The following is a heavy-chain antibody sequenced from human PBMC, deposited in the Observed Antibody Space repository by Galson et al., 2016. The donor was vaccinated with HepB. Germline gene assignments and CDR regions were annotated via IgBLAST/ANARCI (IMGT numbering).Heavy chain of an antibody. CDR2: TRNKVNSYTT. J-gene: IGHJ4*02. Sequence: SLRLSCAASGFRFSEHYMDWVRQAPGKGLEWVGRTRNKVNSYTTEYAASVKGRFTISRDDSKNSLYLQMNSLRDEDTAVYYCATSYCSGSSCYYFDHWGQGTLVTVSS. CDR3: ATSYCSGSSCYYFDH. D-gene: IGHD2-15*01. V-gene: IGHV3-72*01. CDR1: GFRFSEHY.